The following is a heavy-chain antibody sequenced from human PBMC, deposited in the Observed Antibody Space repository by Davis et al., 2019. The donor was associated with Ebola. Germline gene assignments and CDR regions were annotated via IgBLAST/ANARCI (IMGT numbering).Heavy chain of an antibody. V-gene: IGHV1-2*04. J-gene: IGHJ4*02. D-gene: IGHD1-26*01. CDR3: ARGGGSSKRTMGY. Sequence: ASVKVSCKASGYTFTGYYMHWVRQAPGQGLEWMGWINPNSGGTNYAQKFQGWVTMTRDTSISTAYMELSRLRSDDTDVYYCARGGGSSKRTMGYWGQGTLVTVSS. CDR2: INPNSGGT. CDR1: GYTFTGYY.